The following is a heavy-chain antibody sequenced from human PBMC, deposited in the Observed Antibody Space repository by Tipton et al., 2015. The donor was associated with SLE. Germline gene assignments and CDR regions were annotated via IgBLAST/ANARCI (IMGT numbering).Heavy chain of an antibody. CDR1: GDSIRSNY. CDR3: ARGALGSPYYMDV. D-gene: IGHD6-25*01. J-gene: IGHJ6*03. V-gene: IGHV4-59*01. CDR2: IYYSGGT. Sequence: TLSLTCTVSGDSIRSNYWSWIRQAPGKGLEWIGYIYYSGGTNYNPSLKSRVTISIDTSKNQFSLKLSSVTAADTAIYYCARGALGSPYYMDVWGQGTTVTVSS.